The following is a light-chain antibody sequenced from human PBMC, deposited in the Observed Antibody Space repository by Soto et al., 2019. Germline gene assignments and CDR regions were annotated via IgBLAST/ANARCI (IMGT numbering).Light chain of an antibody. Sequence: EIVLTQSPGTLSLSPGERATLSCRASQSVSSTYLAWYQQKPGQAPRLLIYGASGRATGIPDRFSGSGSGTDFTLTISRLEPEDFAVYYCQQYGSSPVYTFGQGTKVDIK. J-gene: IGKJ2*01. CDR1: QSVSSTY. V-gene: IGKV3-20*01. CDR3: QQYGSSPVYT. CDR2: GAS.